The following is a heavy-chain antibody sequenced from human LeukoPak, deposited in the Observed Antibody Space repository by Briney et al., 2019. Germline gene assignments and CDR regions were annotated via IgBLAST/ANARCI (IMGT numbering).Heavy chain of an antibody. D-gene: IGHD2-2*01. J-gene: IGHJ5*01. Sequence: GGSLRLSCAASGFTFSSYAMIWVRQAPGKGLEWISTISGSGDRTYYADSVKGRVTISRDSSKNTVYLQMNSLRAEDTAVYYCAKDRHAPGRYCSSTTCFPFDSWGQGTLVTVPS. CDR3: AKDRHAPGRYCSSTTCFPFDS. CDR2: ISGSGDRT. V-gene: IGHV3-23*01. CDR1: GFTFSSYA.